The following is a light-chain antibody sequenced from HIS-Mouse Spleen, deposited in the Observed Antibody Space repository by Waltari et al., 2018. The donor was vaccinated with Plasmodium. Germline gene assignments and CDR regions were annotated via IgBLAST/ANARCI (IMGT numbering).Light chain of an antibody. CDR2: EDS. V-gene: IGLV3-10*01. CDR3: YSTDSSGNHRV. Sequence: SYELTQPPSVSVSPGQTARSPCPGDALPKKYAYWYQQKSGQAPVLGIYEDSKRPSGIPERFSGASSGTMATLTISGAQVEDEADYYCYSTDSSGNHRVFGGGTKLTVL. CDR1: ALPKKY. J-gene: IGLJ3*02.